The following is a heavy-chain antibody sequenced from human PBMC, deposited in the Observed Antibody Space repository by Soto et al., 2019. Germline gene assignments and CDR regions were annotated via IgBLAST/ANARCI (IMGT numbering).Heavy chain of an antibody. CDR1: GGSISSGGYS. CDR2: IYHSGST. J-gene: IGHJ6*02. V-gene: IGHV4-30-2*01. CDR3: ARDVYGMDV. Sequence: PSETLSLTCAVSGGSISSGGYSWSWIRQPPGKGLEWIGYIYHSGSTYYNPSLKSRVTISVDRSKNQFSLKLSSVTAADTAVYYCARDVYGMDVWRQGTTVTVSS.